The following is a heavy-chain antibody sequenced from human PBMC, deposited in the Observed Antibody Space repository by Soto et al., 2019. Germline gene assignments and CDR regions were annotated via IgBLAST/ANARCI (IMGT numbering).Heavy chain of an antibody. CDR1: GFTFSSYG. Sequence: QVQLVETGGGVVQPGRSLRLSCAASGFTFSSYGMHWVRQAAGKGLEWVAVISYEGSNKYYADSVKGRFTISRDNSKNTLYLQMNSLRAEHTAVYYCAKDRRYSSGWGTFDYWGQGTLVTVSS. J-gene: IGHJ4*02. V-gene: IGHV3-30*18. CDR2: ISYEGSNK. CDR3: AKDRRYSSGWGTFDY. D-gene: IGHD6-19*01.